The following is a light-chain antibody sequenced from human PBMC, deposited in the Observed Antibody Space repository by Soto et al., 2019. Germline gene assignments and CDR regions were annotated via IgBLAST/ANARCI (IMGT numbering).Light chain of an antibody. J-gene: IGLJ3*02. CDR1: SGSIANNY. CDR3: QSYDSSNVWV. Sequence: NFMLTQPHSVSESPGKTVTISCTRSSGSIANNYVQWYQQRPGSAPTIIIYVDNQRPSGVPDRFSGSIDSSSNSASLTISGLKTEDEADYYCQSYDSSNVWVFGGGTKLTVL. CDR2: VDN. V-gene: IGLV6-57*03.